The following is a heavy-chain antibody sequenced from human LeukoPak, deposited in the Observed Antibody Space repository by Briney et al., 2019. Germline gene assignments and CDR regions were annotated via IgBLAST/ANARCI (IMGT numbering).Heavy chain of an antibody. CDR1: GGSISSYY. D-gene: IGHD3-9*01. CDR2: IYYSGST. V-gene: IGHV4-59*01. Sequence: SETLSLTYTVSGGSISSYYWSWIRQPPGKGLEWIGYIYYSGSTNYNPSLKSRVTISVDTSKNQFSLKLSSVTAADTAVYYCAREKAHYDILTGYYYAFDIWGQGTMVTVSS. CDR3: AREKAHYDILTGYYYAFDI. J-gene: IGHJ3*02.